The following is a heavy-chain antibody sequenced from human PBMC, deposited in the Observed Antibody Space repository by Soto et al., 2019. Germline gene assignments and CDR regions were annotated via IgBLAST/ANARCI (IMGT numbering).Heavy chain of an antibody. CDR2: MNPNSGNT. Sequence: ASVKVSCKASGYTFTSYDINWVRQATGQGLEWMGWMNPNSGNTGYAQKFQGRVTMTRNTSISTAYMELSSLRSEDTTVYYCARKGYGVRGAPNQTTDMDVWGKGTTVTVSS. CDR1: GYTFTSYD. V-gene: IGHV1-8*01. J-gene: IGHJ6*03. D-gene: IGHD3-10*01. CDR3: ARKGYGVRGAPNQTTDMDV.